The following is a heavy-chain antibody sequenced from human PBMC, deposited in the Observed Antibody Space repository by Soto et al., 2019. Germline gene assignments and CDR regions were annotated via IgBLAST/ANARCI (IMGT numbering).Heavy chain of an antibody. D-gene: IGHD5-18*01. CDR3: ARDPRLGIQLYLPFDY. CDR1: GYTFTSYG. CDR2: ISAYNGNT. J-gene: IGHJ4*02. Sequence: QVQLVQSGAEVKKPGASVKVSCKASGYTFTSYGISWVRQAPGQGLEWMGWISAYNGNTNYAQKLQGRVTMTTDTSTSTAYMELRSVRSADTAVYYCARDPRLGIQLYLPFDYWGQGTLVTVSS. V-gene: IGHV1-18*01.